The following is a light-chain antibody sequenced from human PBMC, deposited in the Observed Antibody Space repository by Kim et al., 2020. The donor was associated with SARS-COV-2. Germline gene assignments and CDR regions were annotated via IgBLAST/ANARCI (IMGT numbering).Light chain of an antibody. CDR2: RDS. CDR1: NIGSKN. Sequence: SYELTQPLSVTVDLGQTARITCGGNNIGSKNVHRYQQKPGQAPVLVIYRDSNRTSGIPERFSGSNSEYTTTLTISRAQAGDEADYSCQVWDRTTYVFGT. CDR3: QVWDRTTYV. J-gene: IGLJ1*01. V-gene: IGLV3-9*01.